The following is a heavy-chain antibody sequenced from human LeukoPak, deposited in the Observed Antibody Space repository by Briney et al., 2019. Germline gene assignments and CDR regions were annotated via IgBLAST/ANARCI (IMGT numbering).Heavy chain of an antibody. CDR3: AREIAAAATRDFDY. Sequence: GGSLRLSCAASGFTFSSYSRNWVRQAPGKGLEWLSYISSSSSTIYYADSVKGRFTISRDNAKNSLYLQMNSLRAEDTAVYYCAREIAAAATRDFDYWGQGTLVTVSS. V-gene: IGHV3-48*01. CDR2: ISSSSSTI. CDR1: GFTFSSYS. D-gene: IGHD6-13*01. J-gene: IGHJ4*02.